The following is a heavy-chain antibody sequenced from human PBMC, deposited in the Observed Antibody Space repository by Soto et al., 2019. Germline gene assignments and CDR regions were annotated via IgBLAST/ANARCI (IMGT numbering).Heavy chain of an antibody. V-gene: IGHV4-31*03. Sequence: SETLSLTCTVSGGSISSGGYYWGWIRQHPGKGLEWIGYIYYSGSTYYNPSLKSRVTISVDTSKNQFSLKLSSVTAADTAVYYCARDRRYYDSSSYYFYFDYWGQGTTVTVSS. CDR1: GGSISSGGYY. D-gene: IGHD3-22*01. J-gene: IGHJ4*03. CDR3: ARDRRYYDSSSYYFYFDY. CDR2: IYYSGST.